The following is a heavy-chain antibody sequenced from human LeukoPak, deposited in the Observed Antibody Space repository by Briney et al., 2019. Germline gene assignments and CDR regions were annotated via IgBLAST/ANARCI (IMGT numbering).Heavy chain of an antibody. Sequence: PSETLSLTCTVSGGSISSYYWSWIRQPPGKGPDWIGIIDYRGTAFYNPSLESRITISVETSNNFFSLKVRSVTAADTAQYYCARQAGAGTRWDYFDYWGQGIQVTVSS. V-gene: IGHV4-59*08. CDR2: IDYRGTA. J-gene: IGHJ4*02. CDR3: ARQAGAGTRWDYFDY. D-gene: IGHD3/OR15-3a*01. CDR1: GGSISSYY.